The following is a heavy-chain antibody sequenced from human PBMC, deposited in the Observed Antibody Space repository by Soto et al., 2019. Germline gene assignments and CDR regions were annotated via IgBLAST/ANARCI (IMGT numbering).Heavy chain of an antibody. J-gene: IGHJ6*02. D-gene: IGHD6-13*01. CDR1: GFTFSSYA. Sequence: EVQLLESGGGLVQPGWSLRLSCAASGFTFSSYAMSWVRQAPGKGLEWVSAISGSGGSTYYADSVKGRFTISRDNSKNTLYLQMNSLRAEDTAVYYCAKVGYSSSLTPFYYYYGMDVWGQGTTVTVSS. CDR3: AKVGYSSSLTPFYYYYGMDV. CDR2: ISGSGGST. V-gene: IGHV3-23*01.